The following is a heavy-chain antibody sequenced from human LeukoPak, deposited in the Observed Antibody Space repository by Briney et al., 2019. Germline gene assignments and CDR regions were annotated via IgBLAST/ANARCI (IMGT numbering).Heavy chain of an antibody. CDR2: IDPSGGT. D-gene: IGHD3-22*01. Sequence: SETLSLTCTLSGGSIGGDHWSWIRQAPGEGLEWIGYIDPSGGTSYNPSLRGRVTISLNTPANQFSLRLTSVTAADTAVYYCARAVTDTSLVDFWGRGTLVAASS. J-gene: IGHJ4*02. CDR3: ARAVTDTSLVDF. CDR1: GGSIGGDH. V-gene: IGHV4-4*08.